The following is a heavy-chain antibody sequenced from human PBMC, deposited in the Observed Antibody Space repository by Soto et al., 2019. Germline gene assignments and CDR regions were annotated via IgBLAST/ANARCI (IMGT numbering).Heavy chain of an antibody. Sequence: SETLSLTCTVSGGSISSYYWSWFRQPPGKGLEWIGYIYYSGSTNYNPSLKSRVTISVDTSKNQFSLKLSSVTAADTAVYYCARGLMVYAAYYFDYWGQGTLVTVSS. CDR1: GGSISSYY. CDR2: IYYSGST. V-gene: IGHV4-59*01. CDR3: ARGLMVYAAYYFDY. D-gene: IGHD2-8*01. J-gene: IGHJ4*02.